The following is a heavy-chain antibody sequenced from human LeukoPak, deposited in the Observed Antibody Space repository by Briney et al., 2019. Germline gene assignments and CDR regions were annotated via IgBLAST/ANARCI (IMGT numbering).Heavy chain of an antibody. Sequence: SETLSLTCNVSGGSISSSTYYWGWIRQPPGKWLECIGSIYNSGSTYYNPSLKSRVTIAVDTSKNQFSLKLSSVTAADTAVYYCARHSWGLPPAEYFQHWGQGTLVTVSS. J-gene: IGHJ1*01. D-gene: IGHD3-16*01. V-gene: IGHV4-39*01. CDR3: ARHSWGLPPAEYFQH. CDR2: IYNSGST. CDR1: GGSISSSTYY.